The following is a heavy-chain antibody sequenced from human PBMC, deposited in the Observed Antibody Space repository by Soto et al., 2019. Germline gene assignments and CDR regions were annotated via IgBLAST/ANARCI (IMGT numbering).Heavy chain of an antibody. Sequence: QVQLVQSGTELKKPGASVMVSCKTSGYTFTSYGISWVRQAPGQGPEWMGLISPYNGDTIYARKFQGRIIVTADTATTTVYLELRSLRPDDTAVYYCVRDASSGYRGWWDPWGQGTLVTVSS. D-gene: IGHD6-25*01. CDR1: GYTFTSYG. CDR3: VRDASSGYRGWWDP. J-gene: IGHJ5*02. V-gene: IGHV1-18*01. CDR2: ISPYNGDT.